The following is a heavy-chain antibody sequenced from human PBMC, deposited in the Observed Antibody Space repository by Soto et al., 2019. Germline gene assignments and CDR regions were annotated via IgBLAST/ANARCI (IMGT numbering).Heavy chain of an antibody. CDR3: ARMDAVKNSGWLHFDL. Sequence: QVQLVQSGAEVKKPGASVKVSCKASGYSFTSYFIHWVRQAPGQGLEWMGIINPSGGGTRYAEKCQGRVAMTTDTSASTVYMELSSLRSEDTAMYYCARMDAVKNSGWLHFDLWGQGTLVTVSS. CDR1: GYSFTSYF. V-gene: IGHV1-46*01. J-gene: IGHJ4*02. CDR2: INPSGGGT. D-gene: IGHD5-12*01.